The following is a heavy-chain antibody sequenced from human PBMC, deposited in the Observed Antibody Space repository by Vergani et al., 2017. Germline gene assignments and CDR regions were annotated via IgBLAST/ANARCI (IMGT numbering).Heavy chain of an antibody. Sequence: QVQLVESGGGVVQPGGSLRLSCIASGVTFRIYGMHWVRQAPGKGLEWVAFIRYDGTKSFYGDSVKGRFTIARDNSQTTVFLQMNSLRADDSAVYYCTKAGQYDSDNFHDSWGQGAMVTVAS. CDR1: GVTFRIYG. V-gene: IGHV3-30*02. J-gene: IGHJ1*01. CDR2: IRYDGTKS. D-gene: IGHD3-22*01. CDR3: TKAGQYDSDNFHDS.